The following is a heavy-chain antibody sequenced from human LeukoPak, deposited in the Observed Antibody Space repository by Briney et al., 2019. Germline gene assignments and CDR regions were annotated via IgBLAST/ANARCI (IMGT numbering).Heavy chain of an antibody. Sequence: SETLSLTCAVYGGSFSGYYWSWIRQPPGKGLEWIGEINHSGSTNYNPSLKSRVTISVDTSKNQFSLKLSSVTAADTAVYYCVRRLLWFGESYDYWGQGTLVTVSS. D-gene: IGHD3-10*01. CDR3: VRRLLWFGESYDY. CDR1: GGSFSGYY. V-gene: IGHV4-34*01. J-gene: IGHJ4*02. CDR2: INHSGST.